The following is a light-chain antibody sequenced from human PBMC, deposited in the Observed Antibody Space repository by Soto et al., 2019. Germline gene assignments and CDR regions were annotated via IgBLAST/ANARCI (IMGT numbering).Light chain of an antibody. CDR1: QSLLHSNGYNY. CDR2: LGS. Sequence: DGVMTQFPLSLSVTPGEPASISCRSSQSLLHSNGYNYLDWYVQKPGQSPQLLIYLGSNRASGVPDRFSGSGSGTNFTLKIIRVEAEDVRVYYWMQAVQIRVVFGQRSKVDIK. V-gene: IGKV2-28*01. CDR3: MQAVQIRVV. J-gene: IGKJ1*01.